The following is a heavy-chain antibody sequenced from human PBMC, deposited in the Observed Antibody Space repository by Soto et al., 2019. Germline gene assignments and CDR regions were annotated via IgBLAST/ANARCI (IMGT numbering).Heavy chain of an antibody. D-gene: IGHD2-21*02. Sequence: QVQLQESGPGLVKPSQTLSLTCTVSGGSISSGGYYWSWIRQHPGKGLEWIGYIYYSGSTYYNPSLKSRVTISLDTSKNQCSLKRSSVTAADTAVYYCARVFCGGNCYPDYWGQGTLVTVSS. CDR2: IYYSGST. V-gene: IGHV4-31*03. CDR1: GGSISSGGYY. CDR3: ARVFCGGNCYPDY. J-gene: IGHJ4*02.